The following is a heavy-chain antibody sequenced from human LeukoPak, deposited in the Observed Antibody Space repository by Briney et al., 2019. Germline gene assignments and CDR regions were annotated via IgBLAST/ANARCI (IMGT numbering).Heavy chain of an antibody. Sequence: GGSLRLSCAASGFTFSSYAMSWVRQAPGKGLEWVSAISGSGGSRYYADSVKGWFTISRDNSKNTLYLQMNSLRAEDTAVHYCAKERSSWNYYYDMDVWGQGTTVTVSS. CDR3: AKERSSWNYYYDMDV. D-gene: IGHD6-13*01. CDR2: ISGSGGSR. J-gene: IGHJ6*02. V-gene: IGHV3-23*01. CDR1: GFTFSSYA.